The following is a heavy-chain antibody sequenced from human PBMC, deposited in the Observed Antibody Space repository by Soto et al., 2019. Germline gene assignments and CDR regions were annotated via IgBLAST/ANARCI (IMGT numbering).Heavy chain of an antibody. CDR3: ATESSIVSAAPEYYFDY. Sequence: EVQLVESGGDLVQRGGSLRLSCAASGFDVSNTDMSWVRQAPGKGLEWVSVIYSGGYTNYADSVKGRFIASRDSPKNTLYLQRDSLRAEDTAVYYCATESSIVSAAPEYYFDYWGQRTLVTVAS. CDR1: GFDVSNTD. V-gene: IGHV3-66*01. CDR2: IYSGGYT. J-gene: IGHJ4*02. D-gene: IGHD1-26*01.